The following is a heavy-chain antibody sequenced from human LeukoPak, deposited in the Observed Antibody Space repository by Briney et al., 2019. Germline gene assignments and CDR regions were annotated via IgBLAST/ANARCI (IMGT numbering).Heavy chain of an antibody. J-gene: IGHJ6*02. CDR1: GFTFSSYS. V-gene: IGHV3-21*01. Sequence: PGGSLRLSCAASGFTFSSYSMNWVRQAPGKGLEWVSSISSSSSYIYYADSVKGRFTISRDNAKNSLYLQMNSLRAEDTAVYYCARERPNILYYYGMDVWGQGTTVTVSS. D-gene: IGHD2/OR15-2a*01. CDR2: ISSSSSYI. CDR3: ARERPNILYYYGMDV.